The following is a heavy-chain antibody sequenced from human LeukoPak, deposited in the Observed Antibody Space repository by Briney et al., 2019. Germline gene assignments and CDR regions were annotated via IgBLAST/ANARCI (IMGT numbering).Heavy chain of an antibody. D-gene: IGHD6-13*01. J-gene: IGHJ5*02. Sequence: SGTLSLTCTVSGASISSYYWSWIRQPPGKGLEWIGHTFYSGSTKYNPSLKSRLTIAVDTSRNQFSLKLSSVSAADTAVYYCARGYSSSGHNWFDPWGQGTLVTVSS. V-gene: IGHV4-59*01. CDR1: GASISSYY. CDR3: ARGYSSSGHNWFDP. CDR2: TFYSGST.